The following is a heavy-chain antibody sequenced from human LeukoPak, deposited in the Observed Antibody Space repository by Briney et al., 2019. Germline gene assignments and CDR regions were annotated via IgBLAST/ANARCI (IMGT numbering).Heavy chain of an antibody. CDR1: GFTFSSYA. Sequence: GGSLRLSCAASGFTFSSYAMSWVRQAPGKGLEWVSAISGSGGSTYYADSVKGRFTISRDNSKDTLYLQMNSLRAEDTAVYYCAKVSTTPVTGDGGDYWGQGTLVTVSS. CDR3: AKVSTTPVTGDGGDY. V-gene: IGHV3-23*01. J-gene: IGHJ4*02. CDR2: ISGSGGST. D-gene: IGHD7-27*01.